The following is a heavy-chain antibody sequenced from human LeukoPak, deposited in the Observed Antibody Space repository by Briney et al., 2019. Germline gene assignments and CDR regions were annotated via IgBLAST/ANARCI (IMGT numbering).Heavy chain of an antibody. D-gene: IGHD6-13*01. Sequence: GGSLRLSCAASGFTFSTYAMSWVRQGPGKGLEWVSAISGSGGSTYYADSVKGRFTISRDNSKNTLYLQMNSLRAEDTAVYYCAKKWYSSSWYMSYFDYWGQGTLVTVSS. CDR2: ISGSGGST. J-gene: IGHJ4*02. CDR3: AKKWYSSSWYMSYFDY. V-gene: IGHV3-23*01. CDR1: GFTFSTYA.